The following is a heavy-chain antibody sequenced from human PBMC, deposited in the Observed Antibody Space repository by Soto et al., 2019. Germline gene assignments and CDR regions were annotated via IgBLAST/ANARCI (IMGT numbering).Heavy chain of an antibody. V-gene: IGHV1-46*01. CDR1: VYTLTSYY. D-gene: IGHD6-25*01. CDR3: ARALTAARVRYYGMDV. CDR2: INPSGDTT. Sequence: ASVTVSCKASVYTLTSYYIHWVRQAPGQGLEWVGIINPSGDTTSSAQNFQGRVTMARDTSTSTVYMELSSLRSEDTAVYYCARALTAARVRYYGMDVWGQGTTVTVSS. J-gene: IGHJ6*02.